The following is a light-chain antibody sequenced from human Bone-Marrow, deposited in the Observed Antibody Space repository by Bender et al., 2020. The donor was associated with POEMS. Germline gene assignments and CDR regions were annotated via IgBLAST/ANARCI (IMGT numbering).Light chain of an antibody. V-gene: IGLV2-14*02. Sequence: QSALTQPASVSGSPGQSITISCTGTSSDVGSYNLVSWYQQHPGKAPQVLIYEVTKRPSGVSNRFSGSKSGTSASLAITGLRAEDEADYYCQSYDSSVSGSVFGGGTKLAVL. J-gene: IGLJ3*02. CDR2: EVT. CDR1: SSDVGSYNL. CDR3: QSYDSSVSGSV.